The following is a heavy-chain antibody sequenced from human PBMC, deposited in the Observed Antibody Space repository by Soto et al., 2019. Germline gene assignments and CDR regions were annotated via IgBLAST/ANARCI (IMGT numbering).Heavy chain of an antibody. CDR2: ISYDGNKK. CDR1: GFTFSDDG. CDR3: ARDSGYGGHRDLFDI. D-gene: IGHD5-18*01. J-gene: IGHJ3*02. Sequence: QEQLVESGGGVVQPGRSLRLSCAASGFTFSDDGFHWVRQAPGKGLEWVAFISYDGNKKFHADCVKGRFTISRDDSKTPVYLRMTSLRVDDTAVYYCARDSGYGGHRDLFDIWCQGTTVTLSS. V-gene: IGHV3-30-3*01.